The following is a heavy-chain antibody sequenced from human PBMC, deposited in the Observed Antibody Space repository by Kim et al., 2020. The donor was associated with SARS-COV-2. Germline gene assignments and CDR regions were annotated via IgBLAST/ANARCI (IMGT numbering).Heavy chain of an antibody. V-gene: IGHV3-64D*06. CDR3: VKISEDTAMYYYGMDV. Sequence: VKGRFTISRDNSKNTLYLQMSSLRAEDTAVYYCVKISEDTAMYYYGMDVWGQGTTVTVSS. D-gene: IGHD5-18*01. J-gene: IGHJ6*02.